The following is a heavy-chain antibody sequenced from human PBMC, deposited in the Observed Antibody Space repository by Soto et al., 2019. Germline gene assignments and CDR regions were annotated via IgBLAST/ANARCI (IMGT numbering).Heavy chain of an antibody. J-gene: IGHJ4*02. CDR1: GFTFSSYA. CDR3: AKVQDSSSWYPLYYFDY. V-gene: IGHV3-23*01. CDR2: ISGSGGST. Sequence: GGSLRLSCAASGFTFSSYAMSWVRQAPGKGLEWVSAISGSGGSTYYADSVKGRFTISRDNSKNTLYLQMNSLRAEDTAVYYCAKVQDSSSWYPLYYFDYWGQGTLVTVSS. D-gene: IGHD6-13*01.